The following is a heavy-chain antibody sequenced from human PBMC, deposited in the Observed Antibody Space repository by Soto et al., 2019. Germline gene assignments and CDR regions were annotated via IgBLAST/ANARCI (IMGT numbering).Heavy chain of an antibody. CDR2: IIPIFGTA. Sequence: SVKVSCKASGGTFSSYAISWVRQAPGQGLEWMGGIIPIFGTANYAQKFQGRVTITADESTSTAYMELSSLRSEDTAVYYCARVRTRRGYSGYDRFDYRGQGTLVTVSS. D-gene: IGHD5-12*01. V-gene: IGHV1-69*13. CDR1: GGTFSSYA. J-gene: IGHJ4*02. CDR3: ARVRTRRGYSGYDRFDY.